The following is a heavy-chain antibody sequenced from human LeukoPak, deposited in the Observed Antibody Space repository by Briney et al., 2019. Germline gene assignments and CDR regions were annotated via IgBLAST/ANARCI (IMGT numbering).Heavy chain of an antibody. CDR3: SREGGVAAKIDP. Sequence: PSETLSLTCSVSGDSITSGYYWGWIRQFPRKGLEWIGSLYHSGGPHYNPSLKSRVTISVDTSKNQFSLKLRSVTAADTAVYYCSREGGVAAKIDPWGQGTLVTVSS. CDR1: GDSITSGYY. V-gene: IGHV4-38-2*02. CDR2: LYHSGGP. D-gene: IGHD2-15*01. J-gene: IGHJ5*02.